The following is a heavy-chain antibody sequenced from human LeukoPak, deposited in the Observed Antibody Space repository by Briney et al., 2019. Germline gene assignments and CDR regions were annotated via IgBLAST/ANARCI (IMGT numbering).Heavy chain of an antibody. CDR1: GYTFTSYG. V-gene: IGHV1-18*01. D-gene: IGHD3-16*02. CDR3: ARSPYDYVWGSYRYYFDY. Sequence: ASLKVSCKASGYTFTSYGISWVRQAPGQGLEWMGWISAYNVNTNYAQKLQGRVTMTTDTSTSTAYMELRSLRSDDTAVYYCARSPYDYVWGSYRYYFDYWGQGTLVTVSS. J-gene: IGHJ4*02. CDR2: ISAYNVNT.